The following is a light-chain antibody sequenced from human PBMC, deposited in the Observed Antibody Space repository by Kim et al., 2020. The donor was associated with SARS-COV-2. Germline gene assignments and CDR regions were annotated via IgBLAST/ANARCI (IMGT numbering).Light chain of an antibody. CDR1: QDIRIY. CDR2: TAS. CDR3: EQYNSYPVT. V-gene: IGKV1-16*02. J-gene: IGKJ5*01. Sequence: DIQMTQSPSSLSASVGDTVTITCRASQDIRIYLAWFQQKPGKAPKSLIYTASSLQDGVPSKFSGSGSGTEFTLTISSLQPEDLGTYYCEQYNSYPVTFGQGTRLEIK.